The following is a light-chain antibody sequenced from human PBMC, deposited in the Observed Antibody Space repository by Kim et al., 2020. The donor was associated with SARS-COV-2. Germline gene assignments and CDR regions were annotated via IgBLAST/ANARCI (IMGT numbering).Light chain of an antibody. J-gene: IGLJ3*02. V-gene: IGLV1-51*01. Sequence: QSVLTQPHSVSAAPGQKVTISCSGSRSNIGNNPVSWYQQFPGTAPKLITYDNDKRPSGMPDRFSSSKSGTSANLGITGLRTGDAADYYCSTWYSSLRVGVFVGGTPLTVL. CDR3: STWYSSLRVGV. CDR1: RSNIGNNP. CDR2: DND.